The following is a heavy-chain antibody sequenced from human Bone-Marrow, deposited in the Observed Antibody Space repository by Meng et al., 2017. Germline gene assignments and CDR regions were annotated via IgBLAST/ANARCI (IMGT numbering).Heavy chain of an antibody. CDR1: GGTFSSYA. Sequence: ASVKVSCKASGGTFSSYAISWVRQAPGQGLEWMGRINPNSGGTNYAQKFQGRVTMTRDTSISTAYMELSRLRSDDTAVYYCARAGGYSGYDFILAYAFDIWGQGTMVTVSS. D-gene: IGHD5-12*01. CDR3: ARAGGYSGYDFILAYAFDI. CDR2: INPNSGGT. V-gene: IGHV1-2*06. J-gene: IGHJ3*02.